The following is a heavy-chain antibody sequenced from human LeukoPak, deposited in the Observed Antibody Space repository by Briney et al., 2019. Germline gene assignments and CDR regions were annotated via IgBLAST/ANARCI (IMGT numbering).Heavy chain of an antibody. CDR2: INPNSGGT. CDR3: ARDRLDFYDSSGYSDY. J-gene: IGHJ4*02. Sequence: ASVKVSCKASGYTFTGYYMHWVRQAPGQGLEWMGWINPNSGGTNYAQKLQGRVTMTTDTSTSTAYMELRSLRSDDTAVYYSARDRLDFYDSSGYSDYWGQGTLVTVSS. D-gene: IGHD3-22*01. CDR1: GYTFTGYY. V-gene: IGHV1-2*02.